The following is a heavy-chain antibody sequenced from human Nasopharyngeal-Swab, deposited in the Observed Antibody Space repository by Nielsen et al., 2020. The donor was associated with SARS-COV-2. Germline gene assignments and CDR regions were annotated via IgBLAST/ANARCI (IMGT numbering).Heavy chain of an antibody. D-gene: IGHD3-3*01. CDR2: ISSSSSYI. J-gene: IGHJ6*02. CDR1: GFTFNNYN. V-gene: IGHV3-21*01. CDR3: ARDGLDYDFWSAYFMDV. Sequence: GGSLRLSCAASGFTFNNYNFNWVRQAPGKGLEWVSSISSSSSYIYYADSVKGRFTISRDNAKNSLCLQMNGLRAEDTAVYYCARDGLDYDFWSAYFMDVWGQGTTVTVSS.